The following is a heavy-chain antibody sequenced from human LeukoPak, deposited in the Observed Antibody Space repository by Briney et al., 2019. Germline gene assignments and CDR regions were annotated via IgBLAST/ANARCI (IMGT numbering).Heavy chain of an antibody. D-gene: IGHD3-10*01. CDR1: GGTFSSYA. J-gene: IGHJ6*03. Sequence: PWASVKVSCKASGGTFSSYAISWVRQAPGQGLEWMGGIIPIFGTANYAQKFQGRVTITTDESTSTAYMELSSPRSEDTAVYYCARVDLTVGGSGSPVPSYYYYYMDVWGKGTTVTVSS. CDR3: ARVDLTVGGSGSPVPSYYYYYMDV. CDR2: IIPIFGTA. V-gene: IGHV1-69*05.